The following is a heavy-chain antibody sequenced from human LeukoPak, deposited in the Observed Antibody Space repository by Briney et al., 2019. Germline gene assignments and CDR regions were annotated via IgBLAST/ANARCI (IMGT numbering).Heavy chain of an antibody. CDR3: ARAPGIAAAGTLDY. D-gene: IGHD6-13*01. V-gene: IGHV3-53*01. CDR1: GFTVSSNY. J-gene: IGHJ4*02. Sequence: PGGSLRLSCAASGFTVSSNYMSWVRQAPGKGLEWVSVIYSGGSTYYADSVKGRFTISRDNSKNTLYLQMNSLRAEGTAVYYCARAPGIAAAGTLDYWGQGTLVTVSS. CDR2: IYSGGST.